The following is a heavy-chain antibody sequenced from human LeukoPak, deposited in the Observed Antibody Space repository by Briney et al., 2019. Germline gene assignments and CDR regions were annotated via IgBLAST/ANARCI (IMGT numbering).Heavy chain of an antibody. CDR3: ALGRYYYGSGSYSHDAFDI. J-gene: IGHJ3*02. D-gene: IGHD3-10*01. CDR2: INPNSGGT. Sequence: PRASVKVSCKASGYTFTDYYVHWVRQAPGQGLEWMGWINPNSGGTNYAQKFQGRVTMTRDTSISTAYMELSRLRSDGTAVYYCALGRYYYGSGSYSHDAFDIWGQGTMVTVSS. V-gene: IGHV1-2*02. CDR1: GYTFTDYY.